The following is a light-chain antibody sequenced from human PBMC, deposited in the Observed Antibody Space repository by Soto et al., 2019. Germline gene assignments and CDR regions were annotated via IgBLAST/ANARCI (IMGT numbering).Light chain of an antibody. CDR2: AVS. J-gene: IGKJ4*01. CDR1: QPLSTS. Sequence: DIQVTQSPPNLSSSLGDRVIITCRAGQPLSTSLHWFQQKPWKAPQLLISAVSNLQPGVPSRCIGRRTCTEFTLIINTPHPDDIAVYYCQQSYSTPLTFGGGTKVQIK. V-gene: IGKV1-39*01. CDR3: QQSYSTPLT.